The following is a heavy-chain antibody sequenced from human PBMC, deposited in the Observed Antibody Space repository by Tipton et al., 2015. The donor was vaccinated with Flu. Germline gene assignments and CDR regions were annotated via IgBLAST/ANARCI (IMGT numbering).Heavy chain of an antibody. D-gene: IGHD3-3*01. CDR2: VHGTGST. CDR3: ARDVFPYWFDS. CDR1: GGSISSHY. V-gene: IGHV4-4*07. J-gene: IGHJ5*01. Sequence: TLSLTCTVSGGSISSHYWSWIRQSAGKGLEWIGRVHGTGSTNYNPSLKSRVTVSADTAKNQFSLKMTSVTAADTAFYYCARDVFPYWFDSCGQGTLVTVSS.